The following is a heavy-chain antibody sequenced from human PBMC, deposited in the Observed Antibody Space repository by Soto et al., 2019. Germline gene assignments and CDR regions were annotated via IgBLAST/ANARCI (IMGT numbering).Heavy chain of an antibody. CDR1: GYSFTSYW. CDR3: ARSPALVRGVIPPLNWFDP. CDR2: IDPSDSYT. J-gene: IGHJ5*02. V-gene: IGHV5-10-1*01. D-gene: IGHD3-10*01. Sequence: PGESLKISCKGSGYSFTSYWISWVRQMPGKGLEWMGRIDPSDSYTNYSPSFQGHVTISADKSISTAYLQWSSLKASDTAMYYCARSPALVRGVIPPLNWFDPWGQGTLVTVSS.